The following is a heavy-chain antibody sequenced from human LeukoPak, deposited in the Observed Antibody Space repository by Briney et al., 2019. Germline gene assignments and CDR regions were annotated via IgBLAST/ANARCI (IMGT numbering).Heavy chain of an antibody. V-gene: IGHV1-2*02. Sequence: ASVKVSCKASGYTFTGYYMHWVRQAPGQGLEWMGWISPNSGGINYAQKFQGRVTMTRDTSISTAYMELSRLRSDDTAVYYCARVVIGYSSSDAFDIWGQGTMVTVSS. D-gene: IGHD3-22*01. CDR3: ARVVIGYSSSDAFDI. CDR1: GYTFTGYY. J-gene: IGHJ3*02. CDR2: ISPNSGGI.